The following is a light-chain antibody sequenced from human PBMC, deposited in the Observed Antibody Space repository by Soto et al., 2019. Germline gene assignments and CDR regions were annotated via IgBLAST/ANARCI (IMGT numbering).Light chain of an antibody. CDR1: QSVGSD. CDR2: DAS. V-gene: IGKV3-15*01. CDR3: QQYNNWPTWT. Sequence: EIVMTQSPATLSVSPGERATLSCRASQSVGSDLAWYQQKPGQAPRLLIYDASTRATGIPASFSGSGSGTEFTLTISSLQYEDFAIYYCQQYNNWPTWTFGPGTKVDIK. J-gene: IGKJ1*01.